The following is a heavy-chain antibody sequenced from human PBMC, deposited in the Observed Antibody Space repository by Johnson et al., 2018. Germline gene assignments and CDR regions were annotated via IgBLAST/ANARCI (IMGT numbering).Heavy chain of an antibody. Sequence: QVQLVQSGGGLVKPGGSLRLSCAASGFTFNDYNMNWIRQAPGKGLEWVSYISSSGSTIYYADSVKGRFTISRDNAKNSLYLQMNSLRAEDTAGYYCPRPGESMVSYYYYMDVWGKGTTVTVSS. CDR1: GFTFNDYN. J-gene: IGHJ6*03. CDR2: ISSSGSTI. D-gene: IGHD3-10*01. V-gene: IGHV3-11*04. CDR3: PRPGESMVSYYYYMDV.